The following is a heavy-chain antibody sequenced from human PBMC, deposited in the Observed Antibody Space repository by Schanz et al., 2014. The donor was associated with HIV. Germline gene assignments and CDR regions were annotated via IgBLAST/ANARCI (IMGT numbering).Heavy chain of an antibody. CDR3: ARDLHDYGDARTDY. CDR1: GFTFDSFG. V-gene: IGHV3-30*03. Sequence: QVQLAESGGGVVRPGRSLRLSCAASGFTFDSFGMHWVRQAPGKGLEWVTVISYDGRNKKYGESVKGRFTISRENSKNTLYLQGKSLRVEDTAVYYCARDLHDYGDARTDYWGQGILVTVSS. J-gene: IGHJ4*02. CDR2: ISYDGRNK. D-gene: IGHD4-17*01.